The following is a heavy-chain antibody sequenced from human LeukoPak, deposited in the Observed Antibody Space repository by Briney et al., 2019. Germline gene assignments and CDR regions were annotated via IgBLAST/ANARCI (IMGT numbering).Heavy chain of an antibody. CDR2: ISNSGTT. D-gene: IGHD1-1*01. J-gene: IGHJ4*02. Sequence: PSETLSLTCTVSGASISSYYRSWIRQPPGKGLEWIGYISNSGTTNYNASLKSRVTISLDTSKNQFSLNLNSVTAADTAVYYCARRGTTWNDFDYWGQGTLVTVSS. CDR3: ARRGTTWNDFDY. CDR1: GASISSYY. V-gene: IGHV4-4*09.